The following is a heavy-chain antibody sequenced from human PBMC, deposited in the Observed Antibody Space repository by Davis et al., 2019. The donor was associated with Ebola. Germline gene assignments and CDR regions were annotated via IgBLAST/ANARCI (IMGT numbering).Heavy chain of an antibody. CDR3: ARDLWDVVVPAAIDAYYYGMDV. Sequence: GESLKISCAASGFAFSGYWMHWVRQSPGKGLVWVSRISNDGRSTYYADSVKGRFTISRDNAKNSLYLQMNSLRAEDTAVYYCARDLWDVVVPAAIDAYYYGMDVWGQGTTVTVS. J-gene: IGHJ6*02. V-gene: IGHV3-74*01. D-gene: IGHD2-2*01. CDR2: ISNDGRST. CDR1: GFAFSGYW.